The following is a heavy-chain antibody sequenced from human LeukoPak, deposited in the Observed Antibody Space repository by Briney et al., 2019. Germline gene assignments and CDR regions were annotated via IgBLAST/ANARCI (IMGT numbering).Heavy chain of an antibody. CDR3: ARGVEITIFGVVIIY. J-gene: IGHJ4*02. CDR2: INPNSGGT. Sequence: ASVKVSCKASGYTFTSYDINWVRQAPGQGLEWMGWINPNSGGTNYAQKFQGRVTMTRDTSISTAYMELSRLRSDDTAVYYCARGVEITIFGVVIIYWGQGTLVTVSS. CDR1: GYTFTSYD. D-gene: IGHD3-3*01. V-gene: IGHV1-2*02.